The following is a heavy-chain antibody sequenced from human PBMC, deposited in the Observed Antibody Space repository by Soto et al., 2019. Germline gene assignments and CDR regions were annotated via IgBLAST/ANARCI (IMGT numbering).Heavy chain of an antibody. V-gene: IGHV3-33*03. CDR2: IWYDGSNK. D-gene: IGHD1-26*01. Sequence: PGGSLRLSCAASGFSFSSYGMHWVRQAPGKGLDWVAVIWYDGSNKYYADPVKGRFTISRDNSKNTLYLQMNSLRVEDTAVYYCARAQYTGSYFDACGIWGQGTLVTVSS. CDR1: GFSFSSYG. CDR3: ARAQYTGSYFDACGI. J-gene: IGHJ3*02.